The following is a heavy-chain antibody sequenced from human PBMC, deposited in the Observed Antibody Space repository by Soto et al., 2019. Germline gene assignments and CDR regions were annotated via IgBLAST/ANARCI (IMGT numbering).Heavy chain of an antibody. CDR2: VNPSGGHT. Sequence: ASVKVSCKASGDTFTNYYIHWVRQAPGQGLEWMGTVNPSGGHTTYSQNFLGRVTMTRDTSTSTLYMELTSLTSDDTAVYYCARGGHVVVVTAAFDYWGQGTLVTVAS. D-gene: IGHD2-21*02. J-gene: IGHJ4*02. V-gene: IGHV1-46*01. CDR3: ARGGHVVVVTAAFDY. CDR1: GDTFTNYY.